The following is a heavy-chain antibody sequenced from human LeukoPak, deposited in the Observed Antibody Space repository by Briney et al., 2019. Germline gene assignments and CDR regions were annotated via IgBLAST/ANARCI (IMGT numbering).Heavy chain of an antibody. CDR2: INPSGGST. CDR3: ARASEYCSGGSCYTKYNWFDP. D-gene: IGHD2-15*01. J-gene: IGHJ5*02. V-gene: IGHV1-46*01. CDR1: GYTFTSYY. Sequence: GASVKVSCKASGYTFTSYYMHWVRQAPGQGLEWMGIINPSGGSTSYAQKFQGRVTMTRDTSTSTVYMELSSLRSEDTAVYYCARASEYCSGGSCYTKYNWFDPWGQGALVTVSS.